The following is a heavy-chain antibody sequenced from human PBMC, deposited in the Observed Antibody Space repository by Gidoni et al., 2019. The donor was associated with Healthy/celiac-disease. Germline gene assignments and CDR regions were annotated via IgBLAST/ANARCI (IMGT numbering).Heavy chain of an antibody. CDR1: GFTFSSYE. J-gene: IGHJ5*02. V-gene: IGHV3-48*03. CDR3: ARDPVPDYGDYWWFDP. Sequence: EVQLVESGGGLVQPGGSLRLSCAASGFTFSSYEMNWVRQAPGKGLEWVSYISSSGSTIYYADSVKGRFTISRDYAKNSLYLQMNSLRAEDTAVYYCARDPVPDYGDYWWFDPWGQGTLVTVSS. D-gene: IGHD4-17*01. CDR2: ISSSGSTI.